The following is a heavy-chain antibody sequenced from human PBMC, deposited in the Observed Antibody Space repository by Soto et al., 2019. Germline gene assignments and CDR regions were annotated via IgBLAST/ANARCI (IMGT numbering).Heavy chain of an antibody. D-gene: IGHD3-10*01. CDR2: ISWNSGTL. CDR3: AKGRTRPLQLGSFGDNAFDV. Sequence: EVQLVESGGGLVQPGRSLRLSCVASEFTFEDYAMHWVRQAPGKGLEWVSGISWNSGTLVYADSVKGRFIISRDNANNAQFLQMNSLRAEDTALYFCAKGRTRPLQLGSFGDNAFDVWGQGTMVTVSS. J-gene: IGHJ3*01. CDR1: EFTFEDYA. V-gene: IGHV3-9*01.